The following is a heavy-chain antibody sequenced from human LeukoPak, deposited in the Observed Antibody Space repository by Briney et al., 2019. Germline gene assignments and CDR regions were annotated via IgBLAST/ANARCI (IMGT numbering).Heavy chain of an antibody. CDR3: ARSLGDYGGYFDY. Sequence: PGRSLRLSCAASGVTFSSYGMHWVRQAPGKGLEWVAVIWYDGSNKYYADSVKGRFTISRDNSKNTLYLQMTSLRAEDTAVYYCARSLGDYGGYFDYWGQGTLVTVSS. CDR2: IWYDGSNK. D-gene: IGHD4-23*01. J-gene: IGHJ4*02. CDR1: GVTFSSYG. V-gene: IGHV3-33*01.